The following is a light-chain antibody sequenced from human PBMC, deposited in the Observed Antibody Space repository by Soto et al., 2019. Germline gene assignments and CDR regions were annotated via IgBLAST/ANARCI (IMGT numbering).Light chain of an antibody. CDR2: DAS. CDR3: QQYNSYST. V-gene: IGKV1-5*01. J-gene: IGKJ1*01. Sequence: DIQMTQCPSTLPASVGDRVTITCRASQSISSWLAWYQQKPGKAPKLLIYDASSLESGVPSRFSGSGSGTEFTLTISSLQPDDFATYYCQQYNSYSTFGQGTKVDIK. CDR1: QSISSW.